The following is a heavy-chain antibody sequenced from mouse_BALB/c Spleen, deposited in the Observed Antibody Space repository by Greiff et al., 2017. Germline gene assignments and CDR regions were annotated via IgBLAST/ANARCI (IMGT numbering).Heavy chain of an antibody. CDR2: ISSGSSTI. CDR1: GFTFSSFG. Sequence: EVKLMESGGGLVQPGGSRKLSCAASGFTFSSFGMHWVRQAPEKGLEWVAYISSGSSTIYYADTVKGRFTISRDNPKNTLFLQMTSLRSEDTAMYYCARSYGSRGLAYWGQGTLVTVSA. CDR3: ARSYGSRGLAY. V-gene: IGHV5-17*02. D-gene: IGHD1-1*01. J-gene: IGHJ3*01.